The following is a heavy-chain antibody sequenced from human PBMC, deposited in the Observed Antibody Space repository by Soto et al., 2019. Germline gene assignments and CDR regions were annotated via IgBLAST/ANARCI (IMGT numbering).Heavy chain of an antibody. D-gene: IGHD2-15*01. CDR2: ISGSGGST. Sequence: GGSLRLSCAASGFTFSSYSMNWVRQAPGKGLEWVSYISGSGGSTYYADSVKGRFTISRDNSKNTLYLQMNSLRAEDTAVYYCAKDPYCSGGSCSAFDYWGQGTLVTVSS. CDR1: GFTFSSYS. J-gene: IGHJ4*02. CDR3: AKDPYCSGGSCSAFDY. V-gene: IGHV3-23*01.